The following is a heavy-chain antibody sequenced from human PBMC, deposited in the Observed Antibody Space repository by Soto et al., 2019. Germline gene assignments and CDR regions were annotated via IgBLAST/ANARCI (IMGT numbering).Heavy chain of an antibody. CDR3: ARENCSSTSCYYMDV. CDR2: IKQDGSEK. D-gene: IGHD2-2*01. Sequence: GGSLRLSCAASGFTFSSYWMSWVRQAPGKGLEWVANIKQDGSEKYYVDSVKGRFTISRDNAKNSLYLQMNSLRAEDTAVYYCARENCSSTSCYYMDVWGKGTTVTVSS. CDR1: GFTFSSYW. J-gene: IGHJ6*03. V-gene: IGHV3-7*01.